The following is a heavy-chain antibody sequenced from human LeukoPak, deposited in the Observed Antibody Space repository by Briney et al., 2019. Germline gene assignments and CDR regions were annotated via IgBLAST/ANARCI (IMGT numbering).Heavy chain of an antibody. V-gene: IGHV4-4*07. Sequence: SETLSLTCTVSGGSISSYYWSWVRQTAGKGLEWIGRIYISGTTNYNPSQESSHHVTRHVQESVVPEIDLCDRRGHGRVFCARDEARTGYIHYWGQGTLITVSS. CDR2: IYISGTT. CDR1: GGSISSYY. D-gene: IGHD3-9*01. CDR3: ARDEARTGYIHY. J-gene: IGHJ4*02.